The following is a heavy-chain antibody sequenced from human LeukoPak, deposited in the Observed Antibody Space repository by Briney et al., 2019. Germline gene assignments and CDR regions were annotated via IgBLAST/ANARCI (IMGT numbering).Heavy chain of an antibody. D-gene: IGHD6-13*01. CDR1: GGSFSRYY. CDR2: INHSGST. J-gene: IGHJ6*02. Sequence: PSETLSLTCAVYGGSFSRYYWSWIRQPPGKGLEWIGEINHSGSTNYNPSLKSRVTISVDTSKNQFSLKLSSVTAADTAVYYCARGVAAALYYYYYYGMDVWGQGTTVTVSS. V-gene: IGHV4-34*01. CDR3: ARGVAAALYYYYYYGMDV.